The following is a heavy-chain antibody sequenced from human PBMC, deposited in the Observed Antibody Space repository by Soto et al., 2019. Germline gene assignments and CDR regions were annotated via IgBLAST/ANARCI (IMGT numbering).Heavy chain of an antibody. CDR3: ARGGSSSSLYYGMDV. D-gene: IGHD6-6*01. J-gene: IGHJ6*02. CDR2: ISYDGSNK. Sequence: VQLVESGGGLVQPGRSLRLSCAASGFTFDDYAMHWVRQAPGKGLEWVAVISYDGSNKYYADSVKGRFTISRDNSKNTLYLQMNSLRAEDTAVYYCARGGSSSSLYYGMDVWGQGTTVTVSS. CDR1: GFTFDDYA. V-gene: IGHV3-30-3*01.